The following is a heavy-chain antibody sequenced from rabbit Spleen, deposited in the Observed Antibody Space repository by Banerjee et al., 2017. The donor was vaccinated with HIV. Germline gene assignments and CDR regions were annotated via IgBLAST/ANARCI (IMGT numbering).Heavy chain of an antibody. Sequence: EQLEESGGGLVKPEGSLTLTCKASGVSLNDKDVMCWVRQAPGKGLEWIACIDAGSSGSTYYASWAKGRFTISKTSSTTVTLEVTSLTAAGTATYFCARGNNDATIVYAFTLWGQGTLVTVS. J-gene: IGHJ4*01. V-gene: IGHV1S45*01. D-gene: IGHD6-1*01. CDR3: ARGNNDATIVYAFTL. CDR2: IDAGSSGST. CDR1: GVSLNDKDV.